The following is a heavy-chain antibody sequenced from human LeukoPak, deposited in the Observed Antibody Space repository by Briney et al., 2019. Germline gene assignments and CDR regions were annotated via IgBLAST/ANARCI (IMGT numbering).Heavy chain of an antibody. CDR3: VRGTLFHGGVFDL. CDR1: GFTFSRHW. V-gene: IGHV3-7*05. CDR2: IKEDGSDE. J-gene: IGHJ4*02. Sequence: QPGGSLRLSCGASGFTFSRHWMSWVRQAPGKRLEWVANIKEDGSDEYYVDSVKGRFTISRDNAKNSLYLQMNSLRAEDTAVYYCVRGTLFHGGVFDLWGQGTLVTVSS. D-gene: IGHD2-15*01.